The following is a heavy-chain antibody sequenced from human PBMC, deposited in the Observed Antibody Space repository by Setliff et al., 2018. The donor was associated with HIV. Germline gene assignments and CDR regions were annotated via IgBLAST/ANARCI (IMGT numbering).Heavy chain of an antibody. CDR3: ARGLVNLSRYYYYYMDV. CDR2: IYTSRGT. Sequence: PSETLSLTCTVSGGSISGYHWNWLRQTPGKGLEWIGYIYTSRGTNYNHSLRTRVIISVDTSNQFSLKLSSVTAADTAVYYCARGLVNLSRYYYYYMDVWGKGTTVTVSS. V-gene: IGHV4-4*09. D-gene: IGHD3-10*01. J-gene: IGHJ6*03. CDR1: GGSISGYH.